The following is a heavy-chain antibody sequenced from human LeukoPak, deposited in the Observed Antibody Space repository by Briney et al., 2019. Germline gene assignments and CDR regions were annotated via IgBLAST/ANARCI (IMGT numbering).Heavy chain of an antibody. CDR2: ISSSSSYI. D-gene: IGHD3-10*01. CDR3: ARVVPPRAQWYYGSGSSDAFDI. Sequence: TGGSLRLSCAASGFTFSSYSMNWVRQAPGKGLEWVSSISSSSSYIYYADSVKGRFTISRDNSKNTLYLQMNSLRAEDTAVYYCARVVPPRAQWYYGSGSSDAFDIWGQGTMVTVSS. CDR1: GFTFSSYS. J-gene: IGHJ3*02. V-gene: IGHV3-21*01.